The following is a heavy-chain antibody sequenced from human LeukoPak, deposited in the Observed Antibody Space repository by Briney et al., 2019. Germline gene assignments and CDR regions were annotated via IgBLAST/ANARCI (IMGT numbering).Heavy chain of an antibody. CDR2: IYHSGST. J-gene: IGHJ3*02. CDR3: ARDTGFGAFDI. CDR1: GESFSTYY. V-gene: IGHV4-34*01. D-gene: IGHD3-16*01. Sequence: SETLSLTCAVYGESFSTYYWSWIRQPPGKGLEWIGEIYHSGSTNYNPSLKSRVTISVDKSKNQFSLKLSSVTAADTAVYYCARDTGFGAFDIWGQGTMVTVSS.